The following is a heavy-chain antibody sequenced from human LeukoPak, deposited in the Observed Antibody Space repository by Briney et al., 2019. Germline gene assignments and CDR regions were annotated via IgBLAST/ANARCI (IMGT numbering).Heavy chain of an antibody. CDR1: GGSFSGYY. J-gene: IGHJ6*03. CDR2: INHSGST. CDR3: AREGTEKQLVRYYYYYYMDV. D-gene: IGHD6-6*01. V-gene: IGHV4-34*01. Sequence: ASETLSLTCAVYGGSFSGYYWSWIRQPPGKGLEWIGEINHSGSTNYNPSLKSRVTISVDTSKNQFSLKLSSVTAADTAVYYCAREGTEKQLVRYYYYYYMDVWGKGTTVTVSS.